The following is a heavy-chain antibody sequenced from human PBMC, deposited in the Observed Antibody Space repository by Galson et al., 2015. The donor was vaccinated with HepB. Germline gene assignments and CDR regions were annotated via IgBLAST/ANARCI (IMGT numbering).Heavy chain of an antibody. D-gene: IGHD3-10*01. CDR2: TYYRSKFYN. CDR1: GDSVSNNNVG. CDR3: ERVRQLGQGFHY. J-gene: IGHJ4*02. V-gene: IGHV6-1*01. Sequence: CAISGDSVSNNNVGWNRIRQSPSRGLEWLGRTYYRSKFYNDYAESVKSRITINPDTSKNQISLQLNSVTPEDTAVYYCERVRQLGQGFHYWGQGTLVTVSS.